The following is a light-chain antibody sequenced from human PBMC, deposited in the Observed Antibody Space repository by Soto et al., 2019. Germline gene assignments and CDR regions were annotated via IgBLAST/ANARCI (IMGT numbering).Light chain of an antibody. CDR2: AAS. CDR3: QHSYTTPIT. V-gene: IGKV1-39*01. Sequence: DIQMTQSPSSLSASVGDRVTITCRASQNIANYLNWYQQKPGKAPNLLIYAASSLQSGVPSRFSGSGSGTDFTLTFSSLQPEDFATYYCQHSYTTPITFGQGTRLEIK. CDR1: QNIANY. J-gene: IGKJ5*01.